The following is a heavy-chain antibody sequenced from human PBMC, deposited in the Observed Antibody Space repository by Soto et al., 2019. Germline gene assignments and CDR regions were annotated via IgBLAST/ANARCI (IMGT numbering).Heavy chain of an antibody. V-gene: IGHV3-53*01. J-gene: IGHJ6*02. CDR1: GFTVSSNY. D-gene: IGHD2-15*01. CDR3: ARYCSGGSCYPYYYYGMDV. Sequence: EVQLVESGGGLIQPGGSLRLSCAASGFTVSSNYMSWVRQAPGKGLEWVSVIYSGGRTYYADSVKGRFTISRDNSKNTLYLQMNSLRAVDTAVYYCARYCSGGSCYPYYYYGMDVWGQGTTVTVSS. CDR2: IYSGGRT.